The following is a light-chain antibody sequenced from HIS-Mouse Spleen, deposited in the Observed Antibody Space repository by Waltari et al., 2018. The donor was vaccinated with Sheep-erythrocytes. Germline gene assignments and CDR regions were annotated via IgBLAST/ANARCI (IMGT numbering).Light chain of an antibody. CDR2: DVS. V-gene: IGLV2-11*01. CDR1: SSDVGGYNS. Sequence: QSALTQPRSVSGSPVQSVTISCTGTSSDVGGYNSVSRYQQHPGKAPKLMIYDVSKRPSGVPDRFSGSKSGNTASLTISGLQAEDEADYYCCSYAGSYNHVFATGTKVTVL. J-gene: IGLJ1*01. CDR3: CSYAGSYNHV.